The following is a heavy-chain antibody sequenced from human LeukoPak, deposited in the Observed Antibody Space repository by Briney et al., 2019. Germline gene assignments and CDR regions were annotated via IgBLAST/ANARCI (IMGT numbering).Heavy chain of an antibody. J-gene: IGHJ4*02. CDR3: ARHGLWYGGNPNYFDY. Sequence: PSQTLSLTCTVSGGSISSGSYYWSWIRQPAGKGLEWIGRIYTSGSTNYNPSLKSRVTISVDTSKNQFSLKLSSVTAADTAVYYCARHGLWYGGNPNYFDYWGQGTLVTVSS. CDR1: GGSISSGSYY. CDR2: IYTSGST. D-gene: IGHD4-23*01. V-gene: IGHV4-61*02.